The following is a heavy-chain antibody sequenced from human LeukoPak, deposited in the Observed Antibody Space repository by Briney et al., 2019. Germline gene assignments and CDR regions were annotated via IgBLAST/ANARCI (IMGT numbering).Heavy chain of an antibody. CDR3: AKGYGDYVWYFDL. Sequence: GGSLRLSCAASGFTFSSYWMSWVRQAPGKGLEWVSAISGSGGSTYYADSVKGRFTISRDNSKNTLYLQMNSLRAEDTAVYYCAKGYGDYVWYFDLWGRGTLVTVSS. CDR2: ISGSGGST. V-gene: IGHV3-23*01. J-gene: IGHJ2*01. D-gene: IGHD4-17*01. CDR1: GFTFSSYW.